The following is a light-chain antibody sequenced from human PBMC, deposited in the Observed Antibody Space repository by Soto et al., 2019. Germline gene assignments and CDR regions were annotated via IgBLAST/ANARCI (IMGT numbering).Light chain of an antibody. J-gene: IGKJ2*01. Sequence: DIQMTQSPSTLSASIGDRVTITCRASQSVNYWLAWYQQKPGKAPELLISDASDLESGVPSRFSGSGSGTEFTLTISSLQPDDFATYYCHQYSTYVHTFGQGPRWIS. CDR3: HQYSTYVHT. CDR1: QSVNYW. CDR2: DAS. V-gene: IGKV1-5*01.